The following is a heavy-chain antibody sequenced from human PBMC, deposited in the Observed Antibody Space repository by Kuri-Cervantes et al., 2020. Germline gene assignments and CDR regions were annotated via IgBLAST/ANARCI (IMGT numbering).Heavy chain of an antibody. Sequence: ASVKVSCKASGYTFTGYYMHWVRQAPGQGLEWMGWINPNSGGTNYAQKFQGRVTMTEDTFTDTAYMELSSLRSEDTAVYYCATDVRTKGAFDYWGQGTLVTVSS. CDR2: INPNSGGT. J-gene: IGHJ4*02. V-gene: IGHV1-2*02. CDR1: GYTFTGYY. CDR3: ATDVRTKGAFDY. D-gene: IGHD2/OR15-2a*01.